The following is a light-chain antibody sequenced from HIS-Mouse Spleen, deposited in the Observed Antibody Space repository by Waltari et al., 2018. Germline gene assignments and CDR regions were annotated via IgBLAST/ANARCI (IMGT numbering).Light chain of an antibody. CDR3: SSYAGSNNLV. J-gene: IGLJ2*01. Sequence: QSALTQPPSASGSPGQSVPISCTGTSSAVGGYNYLSWYQQHPGKAPKLMIYEVSQRTSGVPDRFSGSKSGNTASLTVSGLQAEDEADYYCSSYAGSNNLVFGGGTKLTVL. V-gene: IGLV2-8*01. CDR2: EVS. CDR1: SSAVGGYNY.